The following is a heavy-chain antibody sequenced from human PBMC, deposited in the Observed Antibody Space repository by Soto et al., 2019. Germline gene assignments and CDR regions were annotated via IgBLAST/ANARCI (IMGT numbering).Heavy chain of an antibody. D-gene: IGHD6-19*01. CDR2: INAGNGNT. CDR1: GYTFTGYA. V-gene: IGHV1-3*05. J-gene: IGHJ4*02. CDR3: ARAVAVPADFDY. Sequence: QVQLVQSGAEEKKPGASVKVSCTASGYTFTGYAMHWVRQAPGQRLEWMGWINAGNGNTKYSQKFQGRVTITRDTSASTADMELSSLRSEDTAVYYCARAVAVPADFDYWGQGTLVTVSS.